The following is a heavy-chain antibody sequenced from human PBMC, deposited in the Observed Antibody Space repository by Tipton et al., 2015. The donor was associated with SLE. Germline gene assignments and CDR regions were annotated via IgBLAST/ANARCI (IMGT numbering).Heavy chain of an antibody. CDR3: ARLGLCSNGVCYQRWFDP. J-gene: IGHJ5*02. V-gene: IGHV1-69*01. D-gene: IGHD2-8*01. Sequence: VQLVQSGAEVKKPGSSVKVSCKASGGTFSRYSISWVRQAPGQGLEWMGGIIPMFGRTDCAQSFQGRLTITTDESTSTVYMELSSLTSEDTAVYFCARLGLCSNGVCYQRWFDPWGQGTLVTVSS. CDR1: GGTFSRYS. CDR2: IIPMFGRT.